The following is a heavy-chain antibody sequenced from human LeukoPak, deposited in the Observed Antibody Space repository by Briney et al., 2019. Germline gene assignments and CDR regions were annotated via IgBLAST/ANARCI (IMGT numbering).Heavy chain of an antibody. D-gene: IGHD3-10*01. CDR2: IYTSGST. Sequence: SETLSLTCTVSGGSISSYYWSWIRQPAGKGLEWIGRIYTSGSTNYNPSLKSRVTMSVDTSKNQFSLKLSSVTAADTAVYYCARDLTYWFGEKPGVNWFDPWGQGTLVTVSS. CDR1: GGSISSYY. CDR3: ARDLTYWFGEKPGVNWFDP. V-gene: IGHV4-4*07. J-gene: IGHJ5*02.